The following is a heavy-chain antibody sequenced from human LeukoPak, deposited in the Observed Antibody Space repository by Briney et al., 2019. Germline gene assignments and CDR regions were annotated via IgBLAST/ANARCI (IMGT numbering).Heavy chain of an antibody. CDR3: AGIGNYFFY. CDR1: GYTFTSYG. J-gene: IGHJ4*02. CDR2: ISAYNGNT. V-gene: IGHV1-18*01. D-gene: IGHD1-26*01. Sequence: ASVKVSCKASGYTFTSYGISWVRQAPGQGLEWMGWISAYNGNTNYAQKLQGRVTMTRDTSISTAYMELSRLRSDDTAVYYCAGIGNYFFYWGQGTLVTVSS.